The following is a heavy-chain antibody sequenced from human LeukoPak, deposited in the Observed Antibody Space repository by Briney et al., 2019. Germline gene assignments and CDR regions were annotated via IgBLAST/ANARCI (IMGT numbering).Heavy chain of an antibody. CDR2: MNPNSGNT. CDR1: GYTFTSYD. CDR3: ARGWRSIVGATYAFDI. J-gene: IGHJ3*02. Sequence: ASVKVSCKASGYTFTSYDINWVRQATGQELEWMGWMNPNSGNTGYAQKFQGRVTMTRNTSISTAYMELSSLRSEDTAVYYCARGWRSIVGATYAFDIWGQGTMVTVSS. D-gene: IGHD1-26*01. V-gene: IGHV1-8*01.